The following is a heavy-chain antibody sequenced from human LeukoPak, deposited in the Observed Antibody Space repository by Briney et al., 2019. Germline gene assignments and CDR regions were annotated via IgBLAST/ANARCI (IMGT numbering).Heavy chain of an antibody. D-gene: IGHD3-22*01. CDR3: ARENRAWKDSSGDLWDY. CDR1: GGSINTSNYY. CDR2: IFYSGST. Sequence: SETLSLTCTVSGGSINTSNYYWGWIRQPPGKGLEWIGNIFYSGSTYYSPSLKSRVTISLDTSRNQFSLMLNSVTAADTAVYYCARENRAWKDSSGDLWDYWGQGTLVTVSS. J-gene: IGHJ4*02. V-gene: IGHV4-39*07.